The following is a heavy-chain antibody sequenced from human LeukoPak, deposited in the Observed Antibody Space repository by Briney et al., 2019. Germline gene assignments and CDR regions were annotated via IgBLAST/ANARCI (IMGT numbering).Heavy chain of an antibody. CDR3: ARRLTQYDCFDP. V-gene: IGHV6-1*01. CDR1: GDIVSSNSVT. Sequence: SQTLSLTCAISGDIVSSNSVTWNWIRQSPSRGLEWLGRTYYRSTWYNDYAVSVRGRITVNPDTSKNLFSLHLNSVTPEDTAVYYCARRLTQYDCFDPWGQGNLVTVSS. CDR2: TYYRSTWYN. D-gene: IGHD2-2*01. J-gene: IGHJ5*02.